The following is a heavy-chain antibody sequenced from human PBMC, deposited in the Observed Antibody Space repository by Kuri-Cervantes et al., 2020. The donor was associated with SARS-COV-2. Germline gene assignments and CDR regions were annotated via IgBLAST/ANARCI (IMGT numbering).Heavy chain of an antibody. CDR2: IIPILGIA. D-gene: IGHD4-23*01. CDR1: GGTFSSYA. V-gene: IGHV1-69*10. Sequence: SVKVSCKASGGTFSSYAISWVRQAPGQGLEWMGGIIPILGIANYAQKFQGRVTITADKSTSTAYMELSSLRSEDTAVYYCARGSGTVVTPYLAFDIWGQGTMVTVSS. J-gene: IGHJ3*02. CDR3: ARGSGTVVTPYLAFDI.